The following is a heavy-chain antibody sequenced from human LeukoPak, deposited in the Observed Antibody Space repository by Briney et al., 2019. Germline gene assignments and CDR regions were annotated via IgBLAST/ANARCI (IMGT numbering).Heavy chain of an antibody. D-gene: IGHD2-8*02. V-gene: IGHV3-48*04. Sequence: GSLRLSCAASGLTFSSYSMNWVRQAPGKGLEWVSYISSSTSTIYYADSVKGRFTISRDNAKNSLYLQMNSVRAEDTAVYYCARGNRGHCTGGTCYVDYWGQGTLVTVSS. CDR2: ISSSTSTI. J-gene: IGHJ4*02. CDR1: GLTFSSYS. CDR3: ARGNRGHCTGGTCYVDY.